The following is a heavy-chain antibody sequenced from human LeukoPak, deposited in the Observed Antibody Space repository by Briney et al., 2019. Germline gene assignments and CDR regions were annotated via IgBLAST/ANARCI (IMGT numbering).Heavy chain of an antibody. J-gene: IGHJ3*02. CDR2: INPETGGT. D-gene: IGHD7-27*01. Sequence: ASVKVSGKASGYTFTVNHMYWVRQAPGQGLELMGWINPETGGTNYAQKFQGRVTMTGDTSISTASMELSSLRSDDTAVYYCARELGINAFDIWGQGTMVTVSS. CDR1: GYTFTVNH. V-gene: IGHV1-2*02. CDR3: ARELGINAFDI.